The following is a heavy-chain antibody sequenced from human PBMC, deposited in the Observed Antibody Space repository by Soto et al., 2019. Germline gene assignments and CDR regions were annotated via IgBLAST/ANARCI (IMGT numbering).Heavy chain of an antibody. CDR1: GGSISSYY. V-gene: IGHV4-59*01. J-gene: IGHJ5*02. CDR3: ARTYYYGSGNWFDP. D-gene: IGHD3-10*01. CDR2: IYYSGST. Sequence: SETLSLTCTVSGGSISSYYWSWIRQPPGKGLEWIGYIYYSGSTNYNPSLKSRVTISVDTSKNQFSLKLSSVTAADTAVYYCARTYYYGSGNWFDPWGQGTLVIVSS.